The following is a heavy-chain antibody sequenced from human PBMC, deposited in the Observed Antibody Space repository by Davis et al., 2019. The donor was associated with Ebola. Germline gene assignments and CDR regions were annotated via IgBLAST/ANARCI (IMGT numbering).Heavy chain of an antibody. Sequence: PGGSLRLSCAASGFTFSNYAMSWVRQAPGKGLEWVTFIRHDESKTFYADSVKGRFTISRDNSNNMLYLQINTLSTEDTAVYYCAKAAVPTSYTGTYYFDYWGQGTLVTVSS. V-gene: IGHV3-30*02. J-gene: IGHJ4*02. CDR2: IRHDESKT. CDR3: AKAAVPTSYTGTYYFDY. CDR1: GFTFSNYA. D-gene: IGHD3-9*01.